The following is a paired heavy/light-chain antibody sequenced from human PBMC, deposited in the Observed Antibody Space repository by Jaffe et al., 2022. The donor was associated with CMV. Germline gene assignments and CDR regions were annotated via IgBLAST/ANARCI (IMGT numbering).Light chain of an antibody. CDR1: QSAGSF. J-gene: IGKJ4*01. Sequence: EIVMTQSPATLSVSPGERATLSCRASQSAGSFLAWYQQKPGQAPRVLIYSASTRATGIPARFSGSGSETDFTLTISSLQSEDFAVYYCQQYNDWPLTFGGGTKVEIK. CDR2: SAS. V-gene: IGKV3D-15*01. CDR3: QQYNDWPLT.
Heavy chain of an antibody. D-gene: IGHD2-8*01. V-gene: IGHV3-66*01. Sequence: EVQLVESGGGLVQPGGSLRLSCAASGFTVSSDYMNWVRQAPGKGLEWVSALYSDGRTFYADSVKGRFTISRDKAKNTVSLQMNSLRPEDTALYYCARDKGYCGNGVCYGYNWFDSWGQGTLVTVSS. J-gene: IGHJ5*01. CDR3: ARDKGYCGNGVCYGYNWFDS. CDR2: LYSDGRT. CDR1: GFTVSSDY.